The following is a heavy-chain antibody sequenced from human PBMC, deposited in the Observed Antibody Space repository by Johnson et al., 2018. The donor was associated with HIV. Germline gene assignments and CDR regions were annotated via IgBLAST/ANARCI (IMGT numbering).Heavy chain of an antibody. CDR1: GFTFDDYA. J-gene: IGHJ3*02. CDR2: INWNGGST. D-gene: IGHD3-9*01. Sequence: VQLVESGGGLVQPGRSLRLSCAASGFTFDDYAMHWVQQAPGKGLEWVSGINWNGGSTGYADSVKGRFTISRDNSKNTLYLQMSGLRVEDTAVYYCMTDILTGYYNPDGFDIWGQGTMVTVS. V-gene: IGHV3-9*01. CDR3: MTDILTGYYNPDGFDI.